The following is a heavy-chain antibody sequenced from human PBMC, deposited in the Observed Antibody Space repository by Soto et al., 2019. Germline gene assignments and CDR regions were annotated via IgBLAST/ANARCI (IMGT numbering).Heavy chain of an antibody. J-gene: IGHJ3*02. D-gene: IGHD1-1*01. V-gene: IGHV4-30-2*01. CDR1: GGSISSGGYS. Sequence: SETLSLTCAVSGGSISSGGYSWSWIRQPPGKGLEWIGYIYHSGSTYYNPSLKSRVTISVDRSKNQFSLKLSSVTAADTAVYYCASVSKSHGNRDAFDIWGQGTMVTVS. CDR2: IYHSGST. CDR3: ASVSKSHGNRDAFDI.